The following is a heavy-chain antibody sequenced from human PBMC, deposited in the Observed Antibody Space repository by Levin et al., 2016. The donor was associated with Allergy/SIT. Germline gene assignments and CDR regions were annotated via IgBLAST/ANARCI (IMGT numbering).Heavy chain of an antibody. CDR2: INPNNGDT. J-gene: IGHJ4*02. CDR3: ARASSYSYGPYFDY. D-gene: IGHD5-18*01. Sequence: ASVKVSCKASGYTFIDYYVHWVRQAPGQGLEWMGWINPNNGDTKYAQKFQGRVTMTRDTSINTASMELSRLRFDDTAMYYCARASSYSYGPYFDYWGQGTLVTVSS. V-gene: IGHV1-2*02. CDR1: GYTFIDYY.